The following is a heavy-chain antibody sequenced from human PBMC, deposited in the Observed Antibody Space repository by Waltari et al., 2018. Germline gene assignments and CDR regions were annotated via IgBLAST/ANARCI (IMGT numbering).Heavy chain of an antibody. Sequence: EVQLVESGGGLVKPGGSLRLSCAASGFTLSSYSMNWVSQAPGKGLEWVSSISSSSSYIYYADSVKGRFTISRDNAKNSLYLQMNSLRAEDTAVYYCARDQGVAAAGTGWGQGTLVTVSS. CDR1: GFTLSSYS. V-gene: IGHV3-21*01. D-gene: IGHD6-13*01. J-gene: IGHJ4*02. CDR3: ARDQGVAAAGTG. CDR2: ISSSSSYI.